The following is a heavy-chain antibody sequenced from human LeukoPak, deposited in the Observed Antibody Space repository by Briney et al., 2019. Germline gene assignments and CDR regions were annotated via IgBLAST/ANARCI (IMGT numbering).Heavy chain of an antibody. CDR2: INWNSDDM. V-gene: IGHV3-9*01. CDR1: GFTFDYYA. D-gene: IGHD1-7*01. J-gene: IGHJ5*02. Sequence: PGRSLRLSCVVAGFTFDYYAMHWVRHVPGKGLEWVSGINWNSDDMGYADSVKGRSTISRDNAKNSLFLQMNSLRVEDTAFYYCVKDQTRSTGSWFDPWGQGTLVTVSS. CDR3: VKDQTRSTGSWFDP.